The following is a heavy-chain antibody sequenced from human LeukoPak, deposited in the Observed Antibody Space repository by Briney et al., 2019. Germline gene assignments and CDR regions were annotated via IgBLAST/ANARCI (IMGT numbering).Heavy chain of an antibody. D-gene: IGHD1-26*01. J-gene: IGHJ4*02. CDR2: IWYDGSNK. Sequence: GGSLRLSCAASGFTFSSYAMSWVRQAPGKGLEWVAVIWYDGSNKYYADSVKGRFTISRDNSKNTLYLQMNSLRAEDTAVYYCARDSLVGATTSYFDYWGQGTLVTVSS. CDR1: GFTFSSYA. V-gene: IGHV3-33*08. CDR3: ARDSLVGATTSYFDY.